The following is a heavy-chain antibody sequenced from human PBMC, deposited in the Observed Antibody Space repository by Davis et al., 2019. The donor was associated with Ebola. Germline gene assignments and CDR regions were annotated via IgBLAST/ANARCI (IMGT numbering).Heavy chain of an antibody. CDR2: ISGSGGST. V-gene: IGHV3-23*01. CDR1: GFTFSSYA. D-gene: IGHD3-10*01. Sequence: GESLKTPCAASGFTFSSYAMSWVRQAPGKGLEWVSAISGSGGSTYYADSVKGRFTISRDNSKNTLYLQMNSLRAEDTAVYDCAKGRYGSGKRGMDVWGQGTTVTVSS. CDR3: AKGRYGSGKRGMDV. J-gene: IGHJ6*02.